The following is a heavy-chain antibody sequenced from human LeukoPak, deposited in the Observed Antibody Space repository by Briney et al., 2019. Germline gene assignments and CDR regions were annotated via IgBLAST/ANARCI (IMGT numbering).Heavy chain of an antibody. CDR3: ATLPGSYDSSGGDAFDI. D-gene: IGHD3-22*01. CDR1: GFTFSSYE. J-gene: IGHJ3*02. V-gene: IGHV3-48*03. Sequence: GGSLRPSCAASGFTFSSYEMNWVRQAPGKGLEWVSYISSSGSTIYYADSVKGRFTISRDNAKNSLYLQMNSLRAEDTAVCYCATLPGSYDSSGGDAFDIWGQGTMVTVSS. CDR2: ISSSGSTI.